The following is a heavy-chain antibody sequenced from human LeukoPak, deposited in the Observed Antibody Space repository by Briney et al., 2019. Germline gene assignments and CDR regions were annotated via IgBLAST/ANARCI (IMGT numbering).Heavy chain of an antibody. V-gene: IGHV3-21*01. CDR1: GFTFSSYS. J-gene: IGHJ4*02. CDR3: ASGVPYDSWSGPHYSDY. Sequence: GGSLRLSCAASGFTFSSYSMNWVRQAPGKGLEWVSSIGGSSSSIYYADSVKGRFTISRDSAKNSLYLQMNSLRAEDTAVYYCASGVPYDSWSGPHYSDYWGQGTLVTVSS. D-gene: IGHD3-3*01. CDR2: IGGSSSSI.